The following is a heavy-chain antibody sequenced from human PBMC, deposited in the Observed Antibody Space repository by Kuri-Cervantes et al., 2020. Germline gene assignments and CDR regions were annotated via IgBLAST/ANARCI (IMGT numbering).Heavy chain of an antibody. CDR1: GYSFTSYW. D-gene: IGHD3-10*01. V-gene: IGHV5-51*01. CDR2: IYPGDSDT. Sequence: GESLKISCKGSGYSFTSYWIGWVRQMPGKGLEWMGIIYPGDSDTRYSPSFQGQVSISADKSITTAYLQWNSLRAEDTAVYYCAKDKPYYHWGQGTLVTVSS. CDR3: AKDKPYYH. J-gene: IGHJ5*02.